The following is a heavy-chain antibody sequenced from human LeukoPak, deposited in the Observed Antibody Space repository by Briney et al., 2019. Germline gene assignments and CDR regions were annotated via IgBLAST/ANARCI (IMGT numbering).Heavy chain of an antibody. J-gene: IGHJ5*02. CDR1: GGSFSGYY. Sequence: SETLSLTCAVYGGSFSGYYWSWIRQPPGKGLEWIGEINHSGSTNYNPSLKSRVTISVDTSKNQFSLKLSSVTAADTAVYYCAGNCSSTSCDSRNWFDPWGQGTRVTVSS. V-gene: IGHV4-34*01. CDR2: INHSGST. CDR3: AGNCSSTSCDSRNWFDP. D-gene: IGHD2-2*02.